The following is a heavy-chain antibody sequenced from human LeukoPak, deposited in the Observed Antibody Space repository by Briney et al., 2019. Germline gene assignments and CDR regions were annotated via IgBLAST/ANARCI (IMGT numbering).Heavy chain of an antibody. CDR2: IYYSGST. CDR3: ARGLVTTVDSTYYFDY. V-gene: IGHV4-39*07. Sequence: KPSETLSLTCTVSGGSISSSSYYWGWLRQPPGKGLEWIGSIYYSGSTYYNPSLKSRVTISVDTSKNQFSLKLSSVTAADTAVYYCARGLVTTVDSTYYFDYWGQGTLVTVSS. D-gene: IGHD4-11*01. J-gene: IGHJ4*02. CDR1: GGSISSSSYY.